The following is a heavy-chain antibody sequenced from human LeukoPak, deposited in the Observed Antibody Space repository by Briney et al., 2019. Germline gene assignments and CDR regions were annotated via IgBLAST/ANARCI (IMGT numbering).Heavy chain of an antibody. J-gene: IGHJ4*02. CDR3: AKLGGFGYYFDY. V-gene: IGHV3-23*01. Sequence: PGGSLRLSCAASGFTFSSYAMSWVCQAPGKGLEWVSAISGSGGSTYYADSVKGRFTISRDNSKNTLYLQMNSLRAEDTAVYYCAKLGGFGYYFDYWGQGTLVTVSS. CDR2: ISGSGGST. D-gene: IGHD3-16*01. CDR1: GFTFSSYA.